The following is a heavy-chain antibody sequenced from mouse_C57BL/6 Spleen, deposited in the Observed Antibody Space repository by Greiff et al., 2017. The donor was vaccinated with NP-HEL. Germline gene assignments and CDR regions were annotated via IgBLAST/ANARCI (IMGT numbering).Heavy chain of an antibody. V-gene: IGHV1-9*01. J-gene: IGHJ2*01. CDR3: AYGYDEYYYFDY. D-gene: IGHD2-2*01. CDR2: ILPGSGSP. CDR1: GYTFTGYW. Sequence: QVQLQQSGAELMKPGASVKLSCKATGYTFTGYWIEWVKQRPGHGLEWIGEILPGSGSPTYNEKFKGKATFTADTSSNTAYMQLSSLTTEDSAIYYCAYGYDEYYYFDYWGQGTTLTVSS.